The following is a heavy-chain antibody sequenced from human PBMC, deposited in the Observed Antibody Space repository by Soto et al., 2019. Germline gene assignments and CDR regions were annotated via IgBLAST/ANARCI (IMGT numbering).Heavy chain of an antibody. CDR2: ISNSFSDGNT. V-gene: IGHV3-23*01. J-gene: IGHJ4*02. CDR3: AKVFSPERGNYFDY. Sequence: WGALLVSCASSVFTFSNYAMNWVRQAPGKGLDWVSAISNSFSDGNTHYADSVKGRFTISRDNDKNTVFLEMNSLRAEDTAVYYCAKVFSPERGNYFDYWGQGTMVTVSS. D-gene: IGHD1-1*01. CDR1: VFTFSNYA.